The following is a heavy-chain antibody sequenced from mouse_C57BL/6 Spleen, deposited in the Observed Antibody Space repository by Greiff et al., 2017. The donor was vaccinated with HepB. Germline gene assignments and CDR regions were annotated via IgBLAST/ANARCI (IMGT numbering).Heavy chain of an antibody. CDR3: ASSPCSNSLDY. CDR2: IYPRSGNT. D-gene: IGHD2-5*01. V-gene: IGHV1-81*01. CDR1: GYTFTSYG. J-gene: IGHJ2*01. Sequence: VQLQQSGAELARPGASVKLSCKASGYTFTSYGISWVKQRTGQGLEWIGEIYPRSGNTYYNEKFKGKATLTADKSSSAAYMELRSLTSEDSAVYFCASSPCSNSLDYWGQGTTLTVSS.